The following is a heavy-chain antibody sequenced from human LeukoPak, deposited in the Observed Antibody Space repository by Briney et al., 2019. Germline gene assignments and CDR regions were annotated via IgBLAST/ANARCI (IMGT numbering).Heavy chain of an antibody. J-gene: IGHJ4*02. CDR1: GGSISSYY. CDR2: IYYSGST. D-gene: IGHD3-3*01. CDR3: ARAYDWSLFDY. Sequence: SETLSLTCTVSGGSISSYYWSWIRQPPGKGLEWIGYIYYSGSTNYNPSLKSRVTISVDTSKNQFSLKLSSVAAADTAVYYCARAYDWSLFDYWGQGTLVTVSS. V-gene: IGHV4-59*01.